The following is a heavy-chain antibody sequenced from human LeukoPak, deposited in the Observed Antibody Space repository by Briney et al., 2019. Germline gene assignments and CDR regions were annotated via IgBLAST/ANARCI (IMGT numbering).Heavy chain of an antibody. J-gene: IGHJ6*02. CDR1: GFTFSSYG. V-gene: IGHV3-33*01. CDR3: ARDTGGSELGFIYYYYYGMDV. CDR2: IWSVGNNK. Sequence: GGSLRLSCAASGFTFSSYGMHWVRQAPVKGLEWVAFIWSVGNNKYYADSVKGRFTISRDNSKNTLYLQMNSLRAEDTAVYYCARDTGGSELGFIYYYYYGMDVWGQGTTVTVSS. D-gene: IGHD1-26*01.